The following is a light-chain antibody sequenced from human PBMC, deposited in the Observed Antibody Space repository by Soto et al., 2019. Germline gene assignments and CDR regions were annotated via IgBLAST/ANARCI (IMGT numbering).Light chain of an antibody. CDR2: GAS. CDR3: HQYGYSPNT. CDR1: RSVSSRY. J-gene: IGKJ2*01. V-gene: IGKV3-20*01. Sequence: EIVLTQSPGTLSLSPGERATLSCRASRSVSSRYLAWYQQKAGQAPRLPISGASSRATGIPDRFSGSGSGTDFTLIISRLEPEDFAMYYCHQYGYSPNTFGQGTKVEIK.